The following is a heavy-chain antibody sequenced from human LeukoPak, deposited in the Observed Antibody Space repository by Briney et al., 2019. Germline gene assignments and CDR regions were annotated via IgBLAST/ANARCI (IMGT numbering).Heavy chain of an antibody. CDR1: GGSFSGYY. V-gene: IGHV4-34*01. Sequence: TSETLSLTCAVYGGSFSGYYWSWIRQPPGKGLERIGEINHSGSTNYNPSLKSRVTISVDTSKNQFSLKLSSVTAADTAVYYCASGSSRHYYYGMDVWGQGTTVTVSS. CDR2: INHSGST. CDR3: ASGSSRHYYYGMDV. J-gene: IGHJ6*02. D-gene: IGHD1-26*01.